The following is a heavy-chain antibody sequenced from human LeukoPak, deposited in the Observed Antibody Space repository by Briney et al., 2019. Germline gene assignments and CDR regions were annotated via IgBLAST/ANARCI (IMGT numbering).Heavy chain of an antibody. V-gene: IGHV3-23*01. Sequence: PGGSLRLSCAASGFTFSSYAMSWVRQAPGKGLEWVSAISGSGGSTYYADSVKGRFTISRDNSKNTLYLQMNSLRAEDTAVYYCARQSGSYYLVPYHGYYFDYWGQGTLVTVSS. J-gene: IGHJ4*02. CDR2: ISGSGGST. CDR1: GFTFSSYA. CDR3: ARQSGSYYLVPYHGYYFDY. D-gene: IGHD1-26*01.